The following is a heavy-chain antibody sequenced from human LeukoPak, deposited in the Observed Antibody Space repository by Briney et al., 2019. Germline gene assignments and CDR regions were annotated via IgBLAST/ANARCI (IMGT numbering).Heavy chain of an antibody. J-gene: IGHJ4*02. CDR1: GFTFSNYA. D-gene: IGHD3-16*01. CDR3: AKDPRGTYFDY. CDR2: ISGSGGRP. V-gene: IGHV3-23*01. Sequence: GGSLRLSCAASGFTFSNYAMSWVRQAPGKGLEWVSSISGSGGRPDYADSVKGRFTISRDNSKNTLYLQMNSLRAEDTAVYYCAKDPRGTYFDYWGQGTLVTVSS.